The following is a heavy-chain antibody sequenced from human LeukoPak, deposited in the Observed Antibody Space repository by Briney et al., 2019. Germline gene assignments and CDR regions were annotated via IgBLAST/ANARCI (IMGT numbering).Heavy chain of an antibody. V-gene: IGHV1-2*02. CDR2: INPNSGGT. CDR1: GYTFTGYY. J-gene: IGHJ5*02. D-gene: IGHD6-6*01. Sequence: GASVKVSCKASGYTFTGYYMHWVRRAPGQGLEWMGWINPNSGGTNYAQKFQGRVTMTRDTSISTAYMELSRLRSDDTAVYYCARDITGYSSSSFDPWGQGTLVTVSS. CDR3: ARDITGYSSSSFDP.